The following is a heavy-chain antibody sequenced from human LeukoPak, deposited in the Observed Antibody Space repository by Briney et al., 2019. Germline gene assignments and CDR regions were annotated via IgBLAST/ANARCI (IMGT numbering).Heavy chain of an antibody. CDR2: FDPEDGET. Sequence: ASVKVSCKVSGYTLTELSMHWVRQAPGKGLEWMGGFDPEDGETIYAQEFQGRVTMTEDTSTDTAYMELSSLRSEDTAVYYCATRGNDYVWGSYRQYYFDYWGQGTLVTVSS. D-gene: IGHD3-16*02. CDR1: GYTLTELS. CDR3: ATRGNDYVWGSYRQYYFDY. J-gene: IGHJ4*02. V-gene: IGHV1-24*01.